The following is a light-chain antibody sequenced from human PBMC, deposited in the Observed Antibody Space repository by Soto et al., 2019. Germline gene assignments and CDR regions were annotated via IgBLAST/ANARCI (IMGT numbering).Light chain of an antibody. V-gene: IGKV3-20*01. Sequence: EIMLTQAPGTLSLSPGDRATLSCRASQSVSGSYLAWYQQKPGQAPRLLIYDASSRATGIPDRFSGSGSGTDFTLTISRLEPEDFAVYYCQQYGSPTTFGQGTKVEIK. CDR3: QQYGSPTT. CDR1: QSVSGSY. CDR2: DAS. J-gene: IGKJ1*01.